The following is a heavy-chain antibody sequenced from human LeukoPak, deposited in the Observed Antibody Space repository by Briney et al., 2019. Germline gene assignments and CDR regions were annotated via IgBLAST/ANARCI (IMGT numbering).Heavy chain of an antibody. V-gene: IGHV1-2*02. J-gene: IGHJ4*02. Sequence: ASVKVSCKASGYTFTGYYMHWVRQAPGQGLEWMGWINPNSGGTNYAQKFQGRVTMTRDTSISTAYMELSRLRSDDTAVYYCARGREMATMGPLLTAHDYWGQGTLVTVSS. CDR2: INPNSGGT. D-gene: IGHD5-24*01. CDR1: GYTFTGYY. CDR3: ARGREMATMGPLLTAHDY.